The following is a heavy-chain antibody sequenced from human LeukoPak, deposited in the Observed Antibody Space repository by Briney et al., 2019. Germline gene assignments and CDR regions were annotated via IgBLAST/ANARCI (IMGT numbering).Heavy chain of an antibody. CDR2: ISGDVQTT. Sequence: GGSLRLSCKASGFTFGTHAMNWIRQTPGKGLEWLSVISGDVQTTTYASSVKGRFTISRDNSKNTLYLEMNSLRVDDTAIYYCAKDGYYSSANHFARLHFDLWGRGTRVTVSS. CDR1: GFTFGTHA. J-gene: IGHJ2*01. D-gene: IGHD3-3*01. CDR3: AKDGYYSSANHFARLHFDL. V-gene: IGHV3-23*01.